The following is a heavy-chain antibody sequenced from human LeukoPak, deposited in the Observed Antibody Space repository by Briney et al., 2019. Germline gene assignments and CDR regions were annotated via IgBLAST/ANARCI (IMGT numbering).Heavy chain of an antibody. CDR3: AKLGYSSGWYVGYFDY. J-gene: IGHJ4*02. V-gene: IGHV3-9*01. D-gene: IGHD6-19*01. CDR2: ISWKSGSI. CDR1: GFTLADYD. Sequence: PGGSLRLSCAASGFTLADYDMHWVRQAPGKGLEWVSGISWKSGSIGYADSVKGRFTISRDNAKNSLYLQMNSLRAEDTALYYCAKLGYSSGWYVGYFDYWGQGTLVTVSS.